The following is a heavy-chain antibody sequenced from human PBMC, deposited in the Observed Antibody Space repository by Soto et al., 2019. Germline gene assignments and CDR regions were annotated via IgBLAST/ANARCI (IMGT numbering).Heavy chain of an antibody. J-gene: IGHJ6*02. CDR3: ARDITYSSSWYYYYYGMDV. D-gene: IGHD6-13*01. Sequence: GGSLRLSCAASGFTFISYAMHWVRQAPGKGLEWVAVISYDGSNKYYADSVKGRFTISRDNSKNTLYLQMNSLRAEDTAVYYCARDITYSSSWYYYYYGMDVWGQGTTVTVSS. V-gene: IGHV3-30-3*01. CDR2: ISYDGSNK. CDR1: GFTFISYA.